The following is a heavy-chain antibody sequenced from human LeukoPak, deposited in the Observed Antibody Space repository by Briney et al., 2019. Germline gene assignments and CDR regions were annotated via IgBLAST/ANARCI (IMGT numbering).Heavy chain of an antibody. V-gene: IGHV3-30*02. CDR3: ARDRDYSNWFDP. J-gene: IGHJ5*02. CDR2: IRYDGSNK. CDR1: GFTFSSYG. D-gene: IGHD4-11*01. Sequence: PGGSLGLSCAASGFTFSSYGMHWVRQAPGKGLEWVAFIRYDGSNKYYADSVKGRFTISRDNSKNTLYLQMNSLRAEDTAVYYCARDRDYSNWFDPWGQGTLVTVSS.